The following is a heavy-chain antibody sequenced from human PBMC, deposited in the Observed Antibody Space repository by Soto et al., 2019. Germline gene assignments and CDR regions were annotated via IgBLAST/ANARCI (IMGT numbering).Heavy chain of an antibody. CDR3: LTPGGTTMIQN. V-gene: IGHV3-64D*06. D-gene: IGHD3-22*01. J-gene: IGHJ4*02. Sequence: GGTLRLSCSASEFTFSSYAIHWVRQDPEKGLEYVSAISSNGGSTYHADSVKGRFTSSRDNSKNTLYLQMSSLRAEDTAVYYCLTPGGTTMIQNWGQGPLVTVSS. CDR2: ISSNGGST. CDR1: EFTFSSYA.